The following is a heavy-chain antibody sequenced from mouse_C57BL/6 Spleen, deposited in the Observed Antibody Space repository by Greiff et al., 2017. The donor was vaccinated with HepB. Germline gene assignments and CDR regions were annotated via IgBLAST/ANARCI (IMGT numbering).Heavy chain of an antibody. CDR1: GFNIKDYY. D-gene: IGHD1-1*01. V-gene: IGHV14-1*01. CDR2: IDPEDGDT. Sequence: VQLKQSGAELVRPGASVKLSCTASGFNIKDYYMHWVKQRPEQCLEWIGRIDPEDGDTEYAPKFQGKATMTADTSSNTAYLQLSSLTSEDTAVYYCTTDYGSRSSFDYWGQGTTLTVSS. J-gene: IGHJ2*01. CDR3: TTDYGSRSSFDY.